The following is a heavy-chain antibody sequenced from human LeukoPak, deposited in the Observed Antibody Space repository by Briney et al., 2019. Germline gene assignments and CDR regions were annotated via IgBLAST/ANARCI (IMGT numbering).Heavy chain of an antibody. Sequence: ASVKVSCKAFGYTFTSYGISWVRQAPGQGLEWMGWISAYNGNTNYAQKLQGRVTMTTDTSTSTAYMELRSLRSDDTAVYYCATKQWLVPFAYWGQGTLVTVSS. V-gene: IGHV1-18*01. D-gene: IGHD6-19*01. CDR3: ATKQWLVPFAY. CDR1: GYTFTSYG. J-gene: IGHJ4*02. CDR2: ISAYNGNT.